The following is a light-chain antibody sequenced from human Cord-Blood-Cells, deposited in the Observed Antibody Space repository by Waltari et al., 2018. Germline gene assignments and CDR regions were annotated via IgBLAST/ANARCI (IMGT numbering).Light chain of an antibody. J-gene: IGLJ1*01. CDR3: SSYTSSSTPYV. Sequence: QSALTQPASVSGSPGQSITISRTRTSSDAGGYNYASSYQQHPVKTPKRMIYDVSNRPSGVSNRFSGSKSGNTASLSISGLQAEDEAYYYCSSYTSSSTPYVFGTGTKVTVL. CDR1: SSDAGGYNY. CDR2: DVS. V-gene: IGLV2-14*01.